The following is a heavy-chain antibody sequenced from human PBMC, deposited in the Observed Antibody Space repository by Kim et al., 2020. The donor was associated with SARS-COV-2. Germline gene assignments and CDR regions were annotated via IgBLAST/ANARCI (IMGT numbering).Heavy chain of an antibody. Sequence: GGSLRLSCAASGFTFSSYGMHWVRQAPGKGLEWVAVISYDGSNKYYADSVKGRFTISRDNSKNTLYLQMNSLRAEDTAVYYCAKRAIAAEFDPWGQGTL. J-gene: IGHJ5*02. V-gene: IGHV3-30*18. CDR2: ISYDGSNK. CDR3: AKRAIAAEFDP. D-gene: IGHD6-13*01. CDR1: GFTFSSYG.